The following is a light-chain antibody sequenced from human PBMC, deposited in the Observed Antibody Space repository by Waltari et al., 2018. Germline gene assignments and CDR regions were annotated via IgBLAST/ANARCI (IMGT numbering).Light chain of an antibody. V-gene: IGKV3-11*01. CDR2: DAS. CDR3: QQRSNWYT. CDR1: QSVSSY. J-gene: IGKJ2*01. Sequence: ILLTQSTATLTLSPGASATLSCRASQSVSSYLAWYQQKPGQAPRLLIYDASNRATGIPARFSGSGSGTDFTLTISSLEPEDFAVYYCQQRSNWYTFGQGTKLEIK.